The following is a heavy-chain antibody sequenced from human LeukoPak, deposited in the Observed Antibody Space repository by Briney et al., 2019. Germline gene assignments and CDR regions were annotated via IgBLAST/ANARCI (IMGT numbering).Heavy chain of an antibody. Sequence: GGSLRLSCAASGFTVSSNYMSWVRQAPGKGLEWVSVIYSGGSTYYADSEKGRFTISRDNSKNTLYLQMNSLRAEDTAVYYCARRCGGSCFYAFDIWGQGTMVTVSS. CDR3: ARRCGGSCFYAFDI. J-gene: IGHJ3*02. V-gene: IGHV3-66*01. CDR1: GFTVSSNY. CDR2: IYSGGST. D-gene: IGHD2-15*01.